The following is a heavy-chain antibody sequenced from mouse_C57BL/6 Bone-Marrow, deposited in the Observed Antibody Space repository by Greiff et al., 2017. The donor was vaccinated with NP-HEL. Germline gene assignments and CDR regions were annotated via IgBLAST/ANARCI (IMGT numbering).Heavy chain of an antibody. V-gene: IGHV5-16*01. J-gene: IGHJ4*01. CDR3: AREGGLRRRTYAMDY. CDR1: GFTFSDYY. D-gene: IGHD2-4*01. Sequence: EVQLVESVGGLVQPGSSMKLSCTASGFTFSDYYMAWVRQVPEKGLEWVANINYDGSSTYYLDSLKSRFIISRDNAKNILYLQMSSLKSKDTATYYCAREGGLRRRTYAMDYWGQGTSVTVSS. CDR2: INYDGSST.